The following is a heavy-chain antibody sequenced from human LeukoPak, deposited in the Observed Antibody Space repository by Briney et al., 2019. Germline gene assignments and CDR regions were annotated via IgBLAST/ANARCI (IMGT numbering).Heavy chain of an antibody. V-gene: IGHV4-39*01. CDR3: ARHRRSSWYLDY. Sequence: NPSETLSLTCTVSGGSIRTSSYYWGWIRQPPGKGLEWIGSMFYSGSTYYNPSLKSRVTISVDTSRNEFSLKLRSVTAADTAVYYCARHRRSSWYLDYWGQGTLVTVSS. J-gene: IGHJ4*02. CDR1: GGSIRTSSYY. D-gene: IGHD6-13*01. CDR2: MFYSGST.